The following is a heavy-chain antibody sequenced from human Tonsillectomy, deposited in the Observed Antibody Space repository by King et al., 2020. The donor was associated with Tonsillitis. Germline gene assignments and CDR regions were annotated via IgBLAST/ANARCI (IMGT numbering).Heavy chain of an antibody. V-gene: IGHV1-8*01. D-gene: IGHD1-1*01. CDR3: GRGTTHMSEPIDT. Sequence: VQLVESGAEVRKPGASVRVSCKTSGYTFTDADINWVRQAPGQGLEWMGWVSPDNGDTNYAQKFRGRGTMSRESSTSTAYMELRRLKSGDTAVYYCGRGTTHMSEPIDTWGQGTLVTVSS. CDR2: VSPDNGDT. J-gene: IGHJ1*01. CDR1: GYTFTDAD.